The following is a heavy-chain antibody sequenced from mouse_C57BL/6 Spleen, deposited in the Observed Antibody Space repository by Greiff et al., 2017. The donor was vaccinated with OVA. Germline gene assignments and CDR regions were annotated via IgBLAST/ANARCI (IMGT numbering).Heavy chain of an antibody. J-gene: IGHJ3*01. CDR2: ISSGSSTF. Sequence: EVQRVESGGGLVKPGGSLKLSCAASGFTFSDYGMHWVRQAPEKGLEWVAYISSGSSTFYYADTVTGRFTFSRDKAKNTLFLQMTSLRSEDTAMYYCARGICDGCAWFAYWGQGALVTAAA. CDR1: GFTFSDYG. CDR3: ARGICDGCAWFAY. V-gene: IGHV5-17*01. D-gene: IGHD2-3*01.